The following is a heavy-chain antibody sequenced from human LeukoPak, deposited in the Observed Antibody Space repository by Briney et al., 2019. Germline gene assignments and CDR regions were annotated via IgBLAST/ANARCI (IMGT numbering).Heavy chain of an antibody. V-gene: IGHV3-7*03. CDR1: GFTFSSYW. D-gene: IGHD6-19*01. Sequence: QSGGSLRLSCAASGFTFSSYWMSWVRQAPGKGLEWVANIKQDGSEKYYVDSVKGRFTISRDNAKNSLYLQMNSLRAEDTALYYCAKDYSSGWSPLDYWGQGTLVTVSS. CDR3: AKDYSSGWSPLDY. J-gene: IGHJ4*02. CDR2: IKQDGSEK.